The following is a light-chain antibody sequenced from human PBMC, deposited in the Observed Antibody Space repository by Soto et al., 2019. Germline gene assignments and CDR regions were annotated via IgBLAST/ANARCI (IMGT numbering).Light chain of an antibody. CDR1: RTISSL. J-gene: IGKJ1*01. Sequence: DIQMTQSPSTLSGSVGDRVTITCGASRTISSLLAWYQQKPGKAPKLLIYKASTLKSGVPSRFSGSGSGTEFTLTISSLQPDDFATYYCQQSYSTPWTFGQGTMVDIK. CDR2: KAS. V-gene: IGKV1-5*03. CDR3: QQSYSTPWT.